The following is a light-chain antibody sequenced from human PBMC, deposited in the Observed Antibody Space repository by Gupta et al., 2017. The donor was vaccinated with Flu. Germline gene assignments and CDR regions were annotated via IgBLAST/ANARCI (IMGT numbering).Light chain of an antibody. CDR1: QSVATF. CDR3: QQRANWRLI. V-gene: IGKV3-11*01. J-gene: IGKJ4*01. Sequence: PATLSVSPGDSATLTCRASQSVATFLAWYQQKHGQSPRLLIYDSDKRATDIPGRFSGSGSGTDFTLTISNLEPEDFAVYYCQQRANWRLIFGGGTRVELK. CDR2: DSD.